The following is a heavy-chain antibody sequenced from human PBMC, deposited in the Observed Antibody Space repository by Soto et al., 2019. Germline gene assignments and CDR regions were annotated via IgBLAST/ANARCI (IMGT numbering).Heavy chain of an antibody. CDR3: ARVLWRSFDI. V-gene: IGHV3-48*02. CDR1: GFTFSSYI. D-gene: IGHD2-21*01. J-gene: IGHJ3*02. Sequence: PGGSLRLSCAASGFTFSSYILNWVRQAPGKGLEWVSYISSSSSTIYYADSVKGRFTISRDNAKNPLYLQMNSLRDEDTAVYYCARVLWRSFDIWGQGTMVTVSS. CDR2: ISSSSSTI.